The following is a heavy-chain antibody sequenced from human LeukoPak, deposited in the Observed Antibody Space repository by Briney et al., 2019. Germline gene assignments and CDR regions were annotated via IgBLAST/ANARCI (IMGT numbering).Heavy chain of an antibody. Sequence: PGGSLRLSCAVSGFTFGSYSMNWVRLAPGKGLEWVSFVSTSGSYIYYADSVKGRFTISRDNAKNSLYLQMNSLRAEDTAVYYCARGHCSGGSCYWFDPWGQGTLVTVSS. D-gene: IGHD2-15*01. J-gene: IGHJ5*02. V-gene: IGHV3-21*01. CDR1: GFTFGSYS. CDR3: ARGHCSGGSCYWFDP. CDR2: VSTSGSYI.